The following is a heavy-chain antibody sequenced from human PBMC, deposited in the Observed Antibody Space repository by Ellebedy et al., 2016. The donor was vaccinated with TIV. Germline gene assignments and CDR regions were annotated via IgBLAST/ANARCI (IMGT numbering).Heavy chain of an antibody. D-gene: IGHD6-25*01. CDR1: GFTFSSYS. V-gene: IGHV3-7*01. J-gene: IGHJ4*02. CDR2: MRQDGREE. Sequence: GESLKISCAASGFTFSSYSMNWVRQAPGKGLEWVASMRQDGREEYFVDSVKGLFTISRDNTKNSLYLQMNSLRAEDTAVYFCARENGYYFDYWGQGTLVIVSS. CDR3: ARENGYYFDY.